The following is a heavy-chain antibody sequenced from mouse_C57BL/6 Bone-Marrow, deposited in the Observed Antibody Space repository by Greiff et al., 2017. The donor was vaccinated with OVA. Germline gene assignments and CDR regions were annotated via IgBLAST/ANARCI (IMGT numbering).Heavy chain of an antibody. CDR2: INSDGGST. CDR3: AARRGDSPYGNFWYFDV. CDR1: EYEFPSHD. V-gene: IGHV5-2*01. D-gene: IGHD2-1*01. Sequence: EVMLVESGGGLVQPGESLKLSCESNEYEFPSHDMSWVRKTPEKRLELVAAINSDGGSTYYPDTMERRFIISRDNTKKTLYLQMSSLRSEDTALYYCAARRGDSPYGNFWYFDVWGTGTTVTVSS. J-gene: IGHJ1*03.